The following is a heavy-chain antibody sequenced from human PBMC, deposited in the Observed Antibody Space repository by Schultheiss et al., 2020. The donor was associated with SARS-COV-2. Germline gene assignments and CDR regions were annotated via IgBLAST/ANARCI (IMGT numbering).Heavy chain of an antibody. Sequence: SGPTLVKPTQTLTLTCTFSGFSLSTSGVGVGWIRQPPGKALEWLALLYWDDDKRYSPSLKSRLTITKDTSKNQVVLTLTNMDPVDTATYYCAHRGWFGELPHWGQGTLVTVSS. CDR1: GFSLSTSGVG. CDR3: AHRGWFGELPH. CDR2: LYWDDDK. D-gene: IGHD3-10*01. V-gene: IGHV2-5*02. J-gene: IGHJ4*02.